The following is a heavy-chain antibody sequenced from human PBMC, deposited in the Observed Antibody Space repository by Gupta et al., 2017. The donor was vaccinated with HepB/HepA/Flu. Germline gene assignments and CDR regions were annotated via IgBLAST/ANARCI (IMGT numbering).Heavy chain of an antibody. D-gene: IGHD6-19*01. CDR3: ATEGGNSGWIEF. Sequence: EVQLAESGGGLVQPGGSLRLSCAASGLTVSSSYMNWVRQAPGKGLEWVSVIYSDGRTSHTDSVKGRFTISRDNSKNTLFLQMQSLRAEDTAVYYCATEGGNSGWIEFWGQGTLVTVSS. CDR1: GLTVSSSY. V-gene: IGHV3-66*01. J-gene: IGHJ4*02. CDR2: IYSDGRT.